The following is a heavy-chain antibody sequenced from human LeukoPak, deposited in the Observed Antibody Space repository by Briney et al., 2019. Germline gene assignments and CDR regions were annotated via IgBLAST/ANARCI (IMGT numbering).Heavy chain of an antibody. D-gene: IGHD6-25*01. CDR3: ARSYSSGFFDY. J-gene: IGHJ4*02. Sequence: SETLSLTCIVSGGSISSYYWSWIRQPPGKGLEGIGYIYYSGSTNYNPSLKSRVTISVDTSKNQFSLKLISVTSADTAVYYCARSYSSGFFDYWGQGTLVTVSS. CDR1: GGSISSYY. V-gene: IGHV4-59*01. CDR2: IYYSGST.